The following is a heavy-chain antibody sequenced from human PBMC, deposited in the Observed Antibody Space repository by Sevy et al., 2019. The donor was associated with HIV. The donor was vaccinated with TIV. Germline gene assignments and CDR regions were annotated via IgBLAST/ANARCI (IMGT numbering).Heavy chain of an antibody. D-gene: IGHD3-22*01. Sequence: GGSLRLSCAASGFTFSSYGMHWVRQAPGKGLEWVAVISYDGSSKYYADSVKGRFTISRDSSKNTLYLQMNSLGAEDTAVYYCAKDSGDSSGYYSQSLFDYWGQGTLVTVSS. CDR1: GFTFSSYG. J-gene: IGHJ4*02. V-gene: IGHV3-30*18. CDR2: ISYDGSSK. CDR3: AKDSGDSSGYYSQSLFDY.